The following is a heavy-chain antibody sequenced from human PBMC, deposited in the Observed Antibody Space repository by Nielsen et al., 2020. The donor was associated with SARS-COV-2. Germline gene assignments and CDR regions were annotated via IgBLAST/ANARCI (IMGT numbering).Heavy chain of an antibody. D-gene: IGHD3-22*01. J-gene: IGHJ2*01. CDR2: IYPGDSDT. Sequence: GESLKISCKGSGYSFTSYWSGWVRQMPGKGLEWMGIIYPGDSDTRYSPSFQGQVTISADKSISTAYLQWSSLKASDTAMYYCASLAMYYYDSSCYYYNGYFDLWGRGTLVTVSS. CDR1: GYSFTSYW. V-gene: IGHV5-51*01. CDR3: ASLAMYYYDSSCYYYNGYFDL.